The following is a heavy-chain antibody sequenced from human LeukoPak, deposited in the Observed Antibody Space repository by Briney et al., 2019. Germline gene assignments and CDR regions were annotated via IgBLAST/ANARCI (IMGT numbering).Heavy chain of an antibody. Sequence: ASAKVSCKASGGTFSSNAISWVRQAPGQGLEWMGGIIPIFGSANYAQKFQGRVTITADESTSTAYMELSSMRSEDTAVYSCARERYSRYMVRGVLPPDDAFDIWGQGTMVTVSS. D-gene: IGHD3-10*01. J-gene: IGHJ3*02. CDR1: GGTFSSNA. CDR3: ARERYSRYMVRGVLPPDDAFDI. V-gene: IGHV1-69*13. CDR2: IIPIFGSA.